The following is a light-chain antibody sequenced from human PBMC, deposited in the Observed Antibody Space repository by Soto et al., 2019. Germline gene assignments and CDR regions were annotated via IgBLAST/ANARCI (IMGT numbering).Light chain of an antibody. J-gene: IGLJ2*01. V-gene: IGLV1-51*01. CDR2: DND. Sequence: QSALTQPPSVSAAPGQKVTISCSGSSSNFVINFVFWYQQLPGTAPKLLIYDNDKRPSGIPDRFSGSKSGTSATLGITGLQTGDEADYYCATWDRSLSVGVFGGGTKVTVL. CDR1: SSNFVINF. CDR3: ATWDRSLSVGV.